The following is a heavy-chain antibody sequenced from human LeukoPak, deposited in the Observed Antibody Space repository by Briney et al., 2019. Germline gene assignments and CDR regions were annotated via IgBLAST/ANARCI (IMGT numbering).Heavy chain of an antibody. V-gene: IGHV4-39*01. CDR2: IYYSGST. J-gene: IGHJ5*02. D-gene: IGHD2-21*01. CDR3: ATRVIASDNWFDP. CDR1: GGSISSSSYY. Sequence: PSETLSLTCTVSGGSISSSSYYWGWIRQPPGKGLEWIGSIYYSGSTYYNPSLKSRVTISVDTSKNQFSLKLSSVTAADTAVYYCATRVIASDNWFDPWGQGTLATVSS.